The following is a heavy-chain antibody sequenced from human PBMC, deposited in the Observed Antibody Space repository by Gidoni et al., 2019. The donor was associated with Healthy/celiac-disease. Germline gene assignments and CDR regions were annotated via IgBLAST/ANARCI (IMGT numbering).Heavy chain of an antibody. D-gene: IGHD6-19*01. CDR2: IYSGGST. CDR1: GFTVSSNY. Sequence: EVQLVESGGGLVQPGGSLRLSCAASGFTVSSNYMSWVRQAPGKGLEWVSVIYSGGSTYYADSVKGRFTISRDNSKNTLYLQMNSLRAEDTAVYYCARAQGDAVAGYYYYYGMDVWGQGTTVTVSS. J-gene: IGHJ6*02. CDR3: ARAQGDAVAGYYYYYGMDV. V-gene: IGHV3-66*02.